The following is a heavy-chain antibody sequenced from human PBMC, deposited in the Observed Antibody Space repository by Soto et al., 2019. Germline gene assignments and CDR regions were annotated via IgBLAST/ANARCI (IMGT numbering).Heavy chain of an antibody. CDR3: ARAPHLDRYTTDCIDP. V-gene: IGHV1-18*01. Sequence: ASVKVSCKASGYTFTSYGISWVRQAPGQGLEWMGWISAYNGNTNYAQKLQGRVTMTTDTSTSTAYMELRSLRSDDTAVYYCARAPHLDRYTTDCIDPWGQGTLVTFSS. D-gene: IGHD1-1*01. CDR2: ISAYNGNT. J-gene: IGHJ5*01. CDR1: GYTFTSYG.